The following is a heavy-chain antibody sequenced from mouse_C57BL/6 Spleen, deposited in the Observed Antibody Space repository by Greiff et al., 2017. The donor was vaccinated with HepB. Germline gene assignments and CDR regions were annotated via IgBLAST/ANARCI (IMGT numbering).Heavy chain of an antibody. CDR1: GYTFTDYE. CDR3: TRCCGSYFDV. CDR2: IDPETGGT. D-gene: IGHD3-3*01. J-gene: IGHJ1*03. V-gene: IGHV1-15*01. Sequence: VQLQQSGAELVRPGASVTLSCKASGYTFTDYEMHWVKQTPVHGLEWIGAIDPETGGTAYNQTFKGKAILTADKSSSTAYMELRSLTSEDSAVYYCTRCCGSYFDVWGTGTTVTVSS.